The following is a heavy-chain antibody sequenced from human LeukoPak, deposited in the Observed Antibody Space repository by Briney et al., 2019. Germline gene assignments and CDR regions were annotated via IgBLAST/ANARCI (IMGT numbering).Heavy chain of an antibody. V-gene: IGHV3-49*04. CDR1: GFAFDDFA. J-gene: IGHJ4*02. Sequence: PGGSLRLSCTTSGFAFDDFAMSWVRQPAGKGLEWVGFIRRRAYGGAAEYAASVKGRFIISRDDSKGIAYLRMNSLKTEGTAVYYCSRNGLVDFDYWGQGSRVIVSP. CDR2: IRRRAYGGAA. CDR3: SRNGLVDFDY.